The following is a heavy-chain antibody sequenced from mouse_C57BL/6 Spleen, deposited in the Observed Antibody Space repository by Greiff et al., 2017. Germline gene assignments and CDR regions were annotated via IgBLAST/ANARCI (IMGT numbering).Heavy chain of an antibody. CDR2: IYPRDGST. CDR1: GYTFTSYD. CDR3: ARGDYYGSSPYTMDY. Sequence: QVQLQQSGPELVKPGASVKLSCTASGYTFTSYDIHWVKQRPGQGLEWIGWIYPRDGSTKYNGKFKGKATLTGDTSSSTAYMELHSLTSEDSAVYFCARGDYYGSSPYTMDYWGQGTSVTVSS. D-gene: IGHD1-1*01. J-gene: IGHJ4*01. V-gene: IGHV1-85*01.